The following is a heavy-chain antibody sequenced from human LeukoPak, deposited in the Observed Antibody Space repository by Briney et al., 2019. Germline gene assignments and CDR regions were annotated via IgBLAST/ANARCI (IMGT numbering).Heavy chain of an antibody. CDR2: INHSGST. CDR1: GGSISSYY. J-gene: IGHJ4*02. V-gene: IGHV4-34*01. Sequence: PSETLSLTCTVSGGSISSYYWSGIRQPPGKGLEWIGEINHSGSTNYNPSLKSRVTISVDTSKNQFSLKLSSVTAADTAVYYCARGLGLPWQYFDYWGQGTLVTVSS. CDR3: ARGLGLPWQYFDY. D-gene: IGHD5-12*01.